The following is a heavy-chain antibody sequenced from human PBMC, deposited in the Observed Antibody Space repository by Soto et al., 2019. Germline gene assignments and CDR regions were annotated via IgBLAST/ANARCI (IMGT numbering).Heavy chain of an antibody. J-gene: IGHJ3*01. CDR3: ARVRLSIAVNDALDV. CDR1: GFTFNDYV. V-gene: IGHV3-30*14. CDR2: MTYDGATE. Sequence: QVHLVESGGGVVQPGRSLRLSCAASGFTFNDYVIHWVRQAAGKGLEWVASMTYDGATEYYADSVKGRFTVSRDNSKRTLSLQMTSLRPEYTAVYYCARVRLSIAVNDALDVWGQGTTVTVSS. D-gene: IGHD3-3*02.